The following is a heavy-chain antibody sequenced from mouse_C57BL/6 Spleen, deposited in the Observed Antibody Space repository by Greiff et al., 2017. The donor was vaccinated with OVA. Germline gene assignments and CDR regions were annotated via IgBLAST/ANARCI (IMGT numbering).Heavy chain of an antibody. Sequence: EVMLVESGGGLVQPGGSLKLSCAASGFTFSDYYMYWVRQTPEKRLEWVAYISNGGGSTYYPDTVKGRFTISRDNAKNTLYLQMSRLKSEDTAMYYCASSIYDGYYVDYWGQGTTLTVSS. CDR2: ISNGGGST. CDR1: GFTFSDYY. J-gene: IGHJ2*01. D-gene: IGHD2-3*01. V-gene: IGHV5-12*01. CDR3: ASSIYDGYYVDY.